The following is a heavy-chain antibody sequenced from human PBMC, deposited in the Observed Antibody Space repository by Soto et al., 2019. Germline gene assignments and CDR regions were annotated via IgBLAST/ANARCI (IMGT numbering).Heavy chain of an antibody. D-gene: IGHD1-26*01. CDR2: TYYSSKWYN. CDR1: WDSISSNGGG. J-gene: IGHJ5*01. V-gene: IGHV6-1*01. CDR3: VRLIGNSWLDF. Sequence: SQTLSLTCAISWDSISSNGGGCNWIRPSPSRGLEWLGRTYYSSKWYNDYAESVKSRITINPDTSKNQFSLHLNSVTPEDTAVYYCVRLIGNSWLDFWGQGTLVTVSS.